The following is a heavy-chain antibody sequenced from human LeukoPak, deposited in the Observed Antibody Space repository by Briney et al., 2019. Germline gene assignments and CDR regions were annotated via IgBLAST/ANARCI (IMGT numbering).Heavy chain of an antibody. CDR2: IKEDGSEK. D-gene: IGHD3-22*01. V-gene: IGHV3-7*01. J-gene: IGHJ4*02. CDR3: GRPRSGYYIDF. CDR1: GFTFSNYW. Sequence: GGSLRLSCAASGFTFSNYWMGWVRQAPGKGLEWVANIKEDGSEKYYADSVKGRFTISRDSAKNSLYLQMDSLRADDTAVYYYGRPRSGYYIDFWGQGTLVTVSS.